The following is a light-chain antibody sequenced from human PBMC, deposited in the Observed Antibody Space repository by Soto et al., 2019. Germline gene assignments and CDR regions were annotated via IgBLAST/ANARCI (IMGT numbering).Light chain of an antibody. J-gene: IGLJ1*01. V-gene: IGLV1-51*01. CDR1: SSNIGNNY. Sequence: QSVLTQPPSVSAAPGQKVTISCSGSSSNIGNNYVSWYQQLPGTAPKLLIYDNNKRPSGIPDRFSGSKSGTSATLGITGLQTGDEADYYCGTWDSSLSAGVFGTGTTLTV. CDR3: GTWDSSLSAGV. CDR2: DNN.